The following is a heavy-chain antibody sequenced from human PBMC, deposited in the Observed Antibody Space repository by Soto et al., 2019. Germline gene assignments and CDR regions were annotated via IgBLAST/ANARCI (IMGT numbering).Heavy chain of an antibody. CDR3: AKERSLVVTAMDV. CDR1: GFTVSSSYD. V-gene: IGHV3-23*01. D-gene: IGHD2-21*02. J-gene: IGHJ6*02. Sequence: GVLRLSCAASGFTVSSSYDMSWVRQAPGKGLEWVSVISGSGGSTYYADSVKGRFTISRDNSKNTLYLQMNSLRAEDTAVYYCAKERSLVVTAMDVWGQGTTVTVSS. CDR2: ISGSGGST.